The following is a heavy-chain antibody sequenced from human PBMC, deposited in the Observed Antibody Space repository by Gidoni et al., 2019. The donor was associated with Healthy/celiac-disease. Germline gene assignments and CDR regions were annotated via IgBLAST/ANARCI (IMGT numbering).Heavy chain of an antibody. CDR1: GFTFSSYA. CDR3: AKDVGSGWYYGMDV. Sequence: EVQLLESGGGLVQPGGSLSLSCAASGFTFSSYAMSWVRQAPGKGLEWVAAISGSGGSTYYADSVKGRFTISRDNSKNTLYLQMNSLRAEDTAVYYCAKDVGSGWYYGMDVWGQGTTVTVSS. D-gene: IGHD6-19*01. V-gene: IGHV3-23*01. J-gene: IGHJ6*02. CDR2: ISGSGGST.